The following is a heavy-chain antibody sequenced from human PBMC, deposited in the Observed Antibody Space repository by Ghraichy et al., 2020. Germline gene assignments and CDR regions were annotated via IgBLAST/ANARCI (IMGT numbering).Heavy chain of an antibody. CDR1: GGSISSYY. Sequence: SETLSLTCTVSGGSISSYYWSWIRQPPGKRLEWIGYIYYSGSTNYNPSLKSRVTISVDTSKNQFSLKLSSVTAADTAVYYCARGDLGYYDFWSGHLYYYGMDVWGQGTTVTVSS. CDR2: IYYSGST. V-gene: IGHV4-59*01. D-gene: IGHD3-3*01. CDR3: ARGDLGYYDFWSGHLYYYGMDV. J-gene: IGHJ6*02.